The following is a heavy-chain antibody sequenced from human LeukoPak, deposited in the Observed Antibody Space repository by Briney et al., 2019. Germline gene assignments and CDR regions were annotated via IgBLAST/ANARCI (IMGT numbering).Heavy chain of an antibody. Sequence: PGGSLRLSCAASGFTFSSYSMNWVRQAPGKGLEWVSSISSSSSYIYYADSVKGRFTISRDNAKNSLYLQMNSLRAEDTAVYYCARERFGELSYAAFDIWGQGTMATVSS. J-gene: IGHJ3*02. CDR1: GFTFSSYS. D-gene: IGHD3-10*01. V-gene: IGHV3-21*01. CDR3: ARERFGELSYAAFDI. CDR2: ISSSSSYI.